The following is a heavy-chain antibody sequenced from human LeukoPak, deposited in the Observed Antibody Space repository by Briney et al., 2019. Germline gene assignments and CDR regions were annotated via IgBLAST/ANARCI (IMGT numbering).Heavy chain of an antibody. CDR2: LIPIFGTA. CDR1: GGTFSSYA. V-gene: IGHV1-69*13. Sequence: VKVSCKASGGTFSSYAISWVRQAPGQGLEWMGGLIPIFGTANYALKFQRRVTTTADESTSTAYMQLSSLRSEDTAVYYCARDYDFWSGYSSQYYYYYMDVWGKGTTVTVSS. D-gene: IGHD3-3*01. J-gene: IGHJ6*03. CDR3: ARDYDFWSGYSSQYYYYYMDV.